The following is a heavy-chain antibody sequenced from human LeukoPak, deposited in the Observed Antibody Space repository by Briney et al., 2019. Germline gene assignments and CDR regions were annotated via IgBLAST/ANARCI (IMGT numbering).Heavy chain of an antibody. CDR3: TTTVVIAPSDAFDI. Sequence: GGSLRLSCDASGFTFSNAWMSWVRQAPGKGLEWVGRIKSKTDGGTTDYAAAVKGRFTISRDDSKNTLYLQMNSLKTEDTAVYYCTTTVVIAPSDAFDIWGQGTMVTVSS. V-gene: IGHV3-15*01. D-gene: IGHD2-21*01. CDR2: IKSKTDGGTT. CDR1: GFTFSNAW. J-gene: IGHJ3*02.